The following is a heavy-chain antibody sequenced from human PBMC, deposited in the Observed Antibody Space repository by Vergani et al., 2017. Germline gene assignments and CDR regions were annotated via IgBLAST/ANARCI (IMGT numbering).Heavy chain of an antibody. V-gene: IGHV4-38-2*01. CDR2: INHSGST. CDR3: ARGNPKKIQKKVVVAATIAGYYGMDV. D-gene: IGHD2-15*01. J-gene: IGHJ6*02. CDR1: GYSISSGYY. Sequence: QVQLQESGPGLVKPSETLSLTCAVSGYSISSGYYWGWIRQPPGKGLEWIGEINHSGSTNYNPSLKSRVTISVDTSKNQFSLKLSSVTAADTAVYYCARGNPKKIQKKVVVAATIAGYYGMDVWGQGTTVTVSS.